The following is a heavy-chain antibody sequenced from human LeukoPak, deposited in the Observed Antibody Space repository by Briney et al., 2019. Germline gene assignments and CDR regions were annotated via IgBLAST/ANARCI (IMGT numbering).Heavy chain of an antibody. V-gene: IGHV4-34*01. J-gene: IGHJ4*02. Sequence: SDPLSLTCAVYGGSFSDYYWSWLRQPPGKGLEWIGEINHSGNTNYNPSLKSRVIMSVDTSRNHLSLKLTSVTAADTAVYYCARDESTGSGWGQGTLVTVSS. CDR2: INHSGNT. CDR1: GGSFSDYY. CDR3: ARDESTGSG. D-gene: IGHD3-10*01.